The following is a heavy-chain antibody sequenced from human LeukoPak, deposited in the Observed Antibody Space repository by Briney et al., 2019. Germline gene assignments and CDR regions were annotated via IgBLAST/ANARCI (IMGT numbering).Heavy chain of an antibody. CDR2: IYSGGST. D-gene: IGHD1-26*01. J-gene: IGHJ4*02. V-gene: IGHV3-53*01. CDR3: ARSSSGSYYNSGFDY. Sequence: GGSLRLSCAASGFTVSSNYMSWVRQAPGKGLEWVSVIYSGGSTYYADSVKGRFTISRDNSKNTLYLQMNSLRAEDTAVYYCARSSSGSYYNSGFDYWGQGTLVTVSA. CDR1: GFTVSSNY.